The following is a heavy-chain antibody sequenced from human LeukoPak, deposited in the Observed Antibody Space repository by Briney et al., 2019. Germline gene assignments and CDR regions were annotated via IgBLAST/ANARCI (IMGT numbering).Heavy chain of an antibody. D-gene: IGHD3-22*01. CDR2: INPTGLYT. Sequence: ASVKVSCKASGYAAPNYYVYWVRQAPGQGLEWVGMINPTGLYTRLAQDFQGRVTMTRDASTSTVYMEMNSLTSEDTAVYYCTSFGSSGHYRFVYWGQGSLVTVSA. V-gene: IGHV1-46*01. J-gene: IGHJ4*02. CDR1: GYAAPNYY. CDR3: TSFGSSGHYRFVY.